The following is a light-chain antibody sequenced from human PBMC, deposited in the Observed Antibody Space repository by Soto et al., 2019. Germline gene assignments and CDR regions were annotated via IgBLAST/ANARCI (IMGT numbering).Light chain of an antibody. CDR2: EVS. CDR1: SSDIGVYNY. Sequence: QSVLTQPASVSGSPGQSITISCTGTSSDIGVYNYVSWYQQHPGKAPKLVICEVSNRPSGVSSRFSGSKSGNTASLTISGLRGEDEADYYCTSFTTTNIWVFGGGTKLTVL. J-gene: IGLJ3*02. CDR3: TSFTTTNIWV. V-gene: IGLV2-14*01.